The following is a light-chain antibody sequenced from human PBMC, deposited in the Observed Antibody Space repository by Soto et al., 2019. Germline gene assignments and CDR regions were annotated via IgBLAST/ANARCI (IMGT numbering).Light chain of an antibody. Sequence: DIQMTQSPSTLCAYVGDRVTITCRASQSISMFLAWYQQKPGKAPKLLIYDASNSESGVPSRFSGSGSGTEFSLTISNLQPDDFATYYCQHYTSYPWTSGQGTKVDIK. CDR3: QHYTSYPWT. V-gene: IGKV1-5*01. J-gene: IGKJ1*01. CDR2: DAS. CDR1: QSISMF.